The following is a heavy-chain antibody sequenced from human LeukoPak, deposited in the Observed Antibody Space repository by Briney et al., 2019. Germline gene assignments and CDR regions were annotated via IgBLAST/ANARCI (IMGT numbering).Heavy chain of an antibody. CDR1: GYTFTSYD. D-gene: IGHD2-8*01. Sequence: GASVKVSCKDSGYTFTSYDINWVRQATGQGLEWMGWMNPNSGNTGYAQKFQGRVTMTRNTSISTAYMELSSLRSEDTAVYYCARVKEYCTNGVCYTNFDYWGQGTLVTVSS. V-gene: IGHV1-8*01. CDR3: ARVKEYCTNGVCYTNFDY. CDR2: MNPNSGNT. J-gene: IGHJ4*02.